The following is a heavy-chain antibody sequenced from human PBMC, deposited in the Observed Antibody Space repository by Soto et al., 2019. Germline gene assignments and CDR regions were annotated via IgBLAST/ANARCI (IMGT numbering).Heavy chain of an antibody. CDR2: IYQSGST. D-gene: IGHD5-12*01. J-gene: IGHJ4*02. Sequence: SETLSLTCTVSGASISSGGNSWSWIRRPPGKALEWIGYIYQSGSTYYNPSLKSRVSISASMSKNQISLRLRSVTAADTAVYYCARGGYSGFDFDFDHWGQGTLVTSPQ. V-gene: IGHV4-30-2*01. CDR3: ARGGYSGFDFDFDH. CDR1: GASISSGGNS.